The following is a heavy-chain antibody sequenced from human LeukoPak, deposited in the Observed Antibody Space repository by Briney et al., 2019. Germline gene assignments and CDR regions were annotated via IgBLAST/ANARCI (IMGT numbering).Heavy chain of an antibody. CDR1: GFTFSNYG. D-gene: IGHD6-6*01. CDR3: AKVLEQLVPDY. Sequence: GGSLRLSCAASGFTFSNYGMNWVRQAPGKGPEWVSHISSRSSYIYYADSVKGRFTISRDNARNSLYLQMNSLRAENTAVYYCAKVLEQLVPDYWGEGTLVTVSS. V-gene: IGHV3-21*01. J-gene: IGHJ4*02. CDR2: ISSRSSYI.